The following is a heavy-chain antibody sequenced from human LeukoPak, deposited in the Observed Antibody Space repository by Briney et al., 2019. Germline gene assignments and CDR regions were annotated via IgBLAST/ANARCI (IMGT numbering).Heavy chain of an antibody. CDR2: ITASGGNT. CDR1: GFTFSSYA. Sequence: HPGGSLRLSCAASGFTFSSYAMGWVRQAPGKGLEWVSAITASGGNTYYADSVKGRFTISRDNSKNTLYLQVNSLRAEDTAVYHCAKGNGYSYGRYYFDYWGQGTLVTVSS. J-gene: IGHJ4*02. D-gene: IGHD5-18*01. V-gene: IGHV3-23*01. CDR3: AKGNGYSYGRYYFDY.